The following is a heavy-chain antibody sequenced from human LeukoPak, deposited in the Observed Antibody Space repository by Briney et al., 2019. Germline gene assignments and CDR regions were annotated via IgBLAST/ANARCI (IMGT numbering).Heavy chain of an antibody. Sequence: GGSLRLSCAASGFTFSTYWMSWVRQAPGKGLEWVANIKPDGSETYYVDSVKGRFTISRDNAKNSLFLQMNSLRAEDTAVYYCAICPYYYDWGWGQGTLVTVSS. V-gene: IGHV3-7*01. D-gene: IGHD3-10*01. CDR3: AICPYYYDWG. CDR2: IKPDGSET. J-gene: IGHJ4*02. CDR1: GFTFSTYW.